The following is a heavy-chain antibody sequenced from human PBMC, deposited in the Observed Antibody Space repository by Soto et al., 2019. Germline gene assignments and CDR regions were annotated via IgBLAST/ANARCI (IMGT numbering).Heavy chain of an antibody. V-gene: IGHV4-59*01. Sequence: SETLSLTCTVSGGSISSYYWSWIRQPPGKGLEWIGYIYYSGSTNYNPSLKSRVTISVDTSKNQFSLKLSSVTAADTAVYYCARAGVGATYYYYYYAMDVWGQGTTVTVSS. J-gene: IGHJ6*02. CDR1: GGSISSYY. CDR3: ARAGVGATYYYYYYAMDV. D-gene: IGHD1-26*01. CDR2: IYYSGST.